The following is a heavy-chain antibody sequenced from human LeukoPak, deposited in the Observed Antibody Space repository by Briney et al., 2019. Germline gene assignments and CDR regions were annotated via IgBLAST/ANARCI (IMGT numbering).Heavy chain of an antibody. Sequence: SETLSLTCTVSGGSITGYFWSWIRQPPGKGLEWIGYIYTSGSTNYNPSLKSRVAMSVDTSKNQFSLKLNSVTAADTAVYYCARADYDSSGYYYPSYYYYYYMDVWGKGTTVTVSS. CDR1: GGSITGYF. D-gene: IGHD3-22*01. J-gene: IGHJ6*03. CDR3: ARADYDSSGYYYPSYYYYYYMDV. V-gene: IGHV4-4*09. CDR2: IYTSGST.